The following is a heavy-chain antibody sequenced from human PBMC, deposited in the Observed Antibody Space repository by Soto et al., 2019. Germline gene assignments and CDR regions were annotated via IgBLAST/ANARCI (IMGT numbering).Heavy chain of an antibody. Sequence: QVQLVESVGGVVQPGRSLRVSCAASGITISKYFMYWVRQAPGKGLAWVAAISSAGSNKHYSDSVKGRFSISRYNSKKTLFLQMNSLIDEDPGVYYCVVGDEYYAMGDWGQGTTVAVSS. CDR1: GITISKYF. D-gene: IGHD2-15*01. J-gene: IGHJ6*02. V-gene: IGHV3-30-3*01. CDR2: ISSAGSNK. CDR3: VVGDEYYAMGD.